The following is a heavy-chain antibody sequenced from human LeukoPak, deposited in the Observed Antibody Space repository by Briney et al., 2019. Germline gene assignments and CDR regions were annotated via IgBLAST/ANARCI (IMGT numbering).Heavy chain of an antibody. CDR1: GGSFSGYY. CDR3: ASPSNSITMVRGVNTKFDY. D-gene: IGHD3-10*01. CDR2: INHSGST. Sequence: SETLSLTCAVYGGSFSGYYWSWIRQPPGKGLEWIGEINHSGSTNYNPSLKSRVTISVDTSKNQFSLKLSSVTAADTAVYYCASPSNSITMVRGVNTKFDYWGQGTLVTVSS. V-gene: IGHV4-34*01. J-gene: IGHJ4*02.